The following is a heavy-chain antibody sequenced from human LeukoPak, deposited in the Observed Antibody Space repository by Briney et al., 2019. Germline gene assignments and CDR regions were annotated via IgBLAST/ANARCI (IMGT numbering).Heavy chain of an antibody. CDR3: ARGPPIDY. CDR2: ISSSSSYI. J-gene: IGHJ4*02. Sequence: PGGSLRLSCAASGFTFSSSTMSWVRQTPGKGLEWVSSISSSSSYIYYADSVKGRFTISRDNARNSLYLQMSSLRVEDMAVYYCARGPPIDYWGQGALVTVSS. CDR1: GFTFSSST. V-gene: IGHV3-21*01.